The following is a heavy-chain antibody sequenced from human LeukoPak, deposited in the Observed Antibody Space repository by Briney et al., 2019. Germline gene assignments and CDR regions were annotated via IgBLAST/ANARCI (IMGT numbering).Heavy chain of an antibody. Sequence: SSETLSLTCTVSGGSISSYYWSWIRQPPGKGLEWIGYIYYSGSTNYNPSLKSRVTISVDTSKNQFSLKLSSVTAADTAVYYCARHAESGSDRFDHWGRGTLVTVSS. V-gene: IGHV4-59*08. D-gene: IGHD5-12*01. CDR2: IYYSGST. CDR1: GGSISSYY. CDR3: ARHAESGSDRFDH. J-gene: IGHJ4*02.